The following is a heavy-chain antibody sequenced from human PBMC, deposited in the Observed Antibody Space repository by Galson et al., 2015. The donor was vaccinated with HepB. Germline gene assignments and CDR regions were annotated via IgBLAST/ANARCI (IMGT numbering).Heavy chain of an antibody. D-gene: IGHD3-10*01. Sequence: SLRLSCAASGFTFRNYWMTWVRQAPGKGLEWVGNIKEDGSEKNYVDSVKGRFTTSRDNAKNSLYLQMNSLRAEDTAVYYCARVGVNWGSRWYLDYWGQGTVVAVSS. V-gene: IGHV3-7*03. J-gene: IGHJ4*02. CDR3: ARVGVNWGSRWYLDY. CDR1: GFTFRNYW. CDR2: IKEDGSEK.